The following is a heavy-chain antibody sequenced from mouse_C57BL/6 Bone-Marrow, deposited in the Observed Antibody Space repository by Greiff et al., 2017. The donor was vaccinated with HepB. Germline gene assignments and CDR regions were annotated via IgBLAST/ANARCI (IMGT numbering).Heavy chain of an antibody. V-gene: IGHV1-53*01. CDR1: GYTFTSYW. Sequence: QVQLQQPGTELVKPGASVKLSCKASGYTFTSYWMHWVKQRPGQGLEWIGNINPSNGGTNFNEKFKSKATLTVDKSSSTAYMQLSSLTSEDSAVYYCARWSSSYWYFDVWGTGTTVTVSS. CDR3: ARWSSSYWYFDV. D-gene: IGHD1-1*01. J-gene: IGHJ1*03. CDR2: INPSNGGT.